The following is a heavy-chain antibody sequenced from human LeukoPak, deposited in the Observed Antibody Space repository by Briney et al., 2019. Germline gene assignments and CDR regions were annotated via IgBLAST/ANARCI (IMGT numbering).Heavy chain of an antibody. CDR1: GYSFTSYW. CDR2: IYPGDSDT. V-gene: IGHV5-51*01. D-gene: IGHD3-3*01. Sequence: GESLKISCKGSGYSFTSYWIGWVRQMPGKGLEWMGIIYPGDSDTRYSPSFQGQVTISADKSISTAYLQWSSLKASDTAMYYCARGEVQNPPFYDFWSGYYTPAIHIAEYWGQGTLVTVSS. CDR3: ARGEVQNPPFYDFWSGYYTPAIHIAEY. J-gene: IGHJ4*02.